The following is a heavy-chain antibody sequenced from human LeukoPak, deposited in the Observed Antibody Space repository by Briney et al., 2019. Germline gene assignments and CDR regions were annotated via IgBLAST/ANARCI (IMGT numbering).Heavy chain of an antibody. CDR1: GYSISSGYY. CDR2: IYHSGST. D-gene: IGHD2-2*01. CDR3: ARHNIVVVPAAYYFDY. Sequence: SETLSLTCTVSGYSISSGYYWGWIRQPPGKGLEWIGSIYHSGSTNYNPSLKSRVTISVDTSKNQFSLKLSSVTAADTAVYYCARHNIVVVPAAYYFDYWGQGTLVTVSS. V-gene: IGHV4-38-2*02. J-gene: IGHJ4*02.